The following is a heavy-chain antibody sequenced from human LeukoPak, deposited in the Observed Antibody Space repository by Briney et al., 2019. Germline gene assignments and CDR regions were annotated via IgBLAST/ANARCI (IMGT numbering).Heavy chain of an antibody. Sequence: ASETLSLTCTVSSASISGYYWSWIRQPSGKGLEWIGYIYYSGNTKYNPSLKSRVTVSVDTSKNQFSLKLSSMTAADTATYYCARDRIIPVGGAFDIWGQGAMVSVSS. CDR1: SASISGYY. CDR2: IYYSGNT. J-gene: IGHJ3*02. D-gene: IGHD3-16*01. CDR3: ARDRIIPVGGAFDI. V-gene: IGHV4-59*01.